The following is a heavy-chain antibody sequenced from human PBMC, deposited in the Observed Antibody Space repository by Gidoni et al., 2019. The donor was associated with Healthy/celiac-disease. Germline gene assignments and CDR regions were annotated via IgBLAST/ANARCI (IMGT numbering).Heavy chain of an antibody. CDR3: ARALLWFGDPGYYYYYGMDV. D-gene: IGHD3-10*01. J-gene: IGHJ6*02. CDR1: GFTFSSYS. CDR2: SSSSSSYI. Sequence: EVQLVASGGGLVKPGGSLRLSCAASGFTFSSYSMNWVRQAPGKGLEWVSSSSSSSSYIYYADSVKGRFTISRDNAKNSLYLQMNSLRAEDTAVYYCARALLWFGDPGYYYYYGMDVWGQGTTVTVSS. V-gene: IGHV3-21*01.